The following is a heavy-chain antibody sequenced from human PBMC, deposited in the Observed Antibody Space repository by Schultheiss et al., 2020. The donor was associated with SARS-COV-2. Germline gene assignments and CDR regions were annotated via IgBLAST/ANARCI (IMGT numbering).Heavy chain of an antibody. Sequence: GGSLRLSCAASGFTFSSYAMHWVRQAPGKGLEWVSGISWNSGSIGYADSVKGRFTISRDNAKNSLYLQMNSLRAEDTALYYCAKASDFWSGYYFDYWGQGTLVTVSS. V-gene: IGHV3-9*01. CDR2: ISWNSGSI. D-gene: IGHD3-3*01. CDR1: GFTFSSYA. J-gene: IGHJ4*02. CDR3: AKASDFWSGYYFDY.